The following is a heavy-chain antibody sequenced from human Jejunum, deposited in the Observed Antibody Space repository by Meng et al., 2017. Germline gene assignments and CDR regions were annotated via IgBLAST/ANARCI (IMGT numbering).Heavy chain of an antibody. CDR3: ARDPTAVSNKPQYYFDY. D-gene: IGHD5/OR15-5a*01. Sequence: GESLKISCAASRFTFSSYAMHWVRQAPGKGLEWVAVISYSGGSNKYYADSVKGRFTISRDNSKNTLYLQMDSLRAEDTAVYYCARDPTAVSNKPQYYFDYMGQGPQVTVSS. CDR1: RFTFSSYA. J-gene: IGHJ4*02. CDR2: ISYSGGSNK. V-gene: IGHV3-30*04.